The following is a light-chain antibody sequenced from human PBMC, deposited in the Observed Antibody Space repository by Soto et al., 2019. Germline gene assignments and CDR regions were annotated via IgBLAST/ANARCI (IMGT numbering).Light chain of an antibody. Sequence: QSALTQPASVSGSPGQSITISCTGTGSDVGGYNYVSWYQQQPGKAPKLMVFDVTNRPSGVSNRFSGSKSGNTASLTISGLQAEDEGDYYCCSSTRINTYLFGTGTKVTVL. CDR3: CSSTRINTYL. V-gene: IGLV2-14*03. CDR2: DVT. CDR1: GSDVGGYNY. J-gene: IGLJ1*01.